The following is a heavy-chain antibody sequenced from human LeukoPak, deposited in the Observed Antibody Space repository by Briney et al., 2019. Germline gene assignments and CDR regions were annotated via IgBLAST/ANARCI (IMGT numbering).Heavy chain of an antibody. D-gene: IGHD1-7*01. CDR1: GGSISSGGYS. J-gene: IGHJ4*02. Sequence: SETLSLTCAVSGGSISSGGYSWSWIRQPPGKGLEWIGYIYHGGSTYYNPSLKSRVTISVDRSKNQFSLKLSSVTAADTAVYYCASTPYNWNYTPHFDYWGQGTLVTVSS. CDR3: ASTPYNWNYTPHFDY. CDR2: IYHGGST. V-gene: IGHV4-30-2*01.